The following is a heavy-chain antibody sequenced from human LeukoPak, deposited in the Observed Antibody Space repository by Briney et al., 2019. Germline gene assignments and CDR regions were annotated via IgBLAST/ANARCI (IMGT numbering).Heavy chain of an antibody. CDR2: INTYNGNT. J-gene: IGHJ4*02. Sequence: ASVKVSCKASGYTFTNYGISWVRQAPGQGLEWMGWINTYNGNTNYAQKFQGRVTMTTDTSTSTASMELRSLRSDDTAVYYCARVVLDHYYDSSGYLGTLDYWGQGTLVTVSS. V-gene: IGHV1-18*01. CDR1: GYTFTNYG. CDR3: ARVVLDHYYDSSGYLGTLDY. D-gene: IGHD3-22*01.